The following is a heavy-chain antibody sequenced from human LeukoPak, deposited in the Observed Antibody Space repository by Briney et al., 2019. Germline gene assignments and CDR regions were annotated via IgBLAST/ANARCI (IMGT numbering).Heavy chain of an antibody. Sequence: GGSLRLSCAASGFTFSTYWMAWVRQAPGKGLEWVANINKDGGVQYYGDSVKGRFTISRDNTKNSLYLQMNSLSAEDTAMYYCTTYYDSGPSKDWGQGTLVTVSS. D-gene: IGHD3-22*01. CDR3: TTYYDSGPSKD. CDR1: GFTFSTYW. V-gene: IGHV3-7*05. CDR2: INKDGGVQ. J-gene: IGHJ4*02.